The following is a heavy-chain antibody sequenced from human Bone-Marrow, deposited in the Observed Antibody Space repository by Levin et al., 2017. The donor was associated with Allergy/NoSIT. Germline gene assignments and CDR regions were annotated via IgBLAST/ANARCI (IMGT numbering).Heavy chain of an antibody. CDR2: INYRGVT. Sequence: SETLSLTFSVSGGSVSSGTYYWSWIRRPPGKGLEWIGYINYRGVTKYNPSLKSRVTISVDTSKNEFSLKVTSVTPADTAVYYCARNRIIVSGGNDYYYGMDVWGQGTTVTVSS. CDR3: ARNRIIVSGGNDYYYGMDV. D-gene: IGHD5/OR15-5a*01. J-gene: IGHJ6*02. V-gene: IGHV4-61*01. CDR1: GGSVSSGTYY.